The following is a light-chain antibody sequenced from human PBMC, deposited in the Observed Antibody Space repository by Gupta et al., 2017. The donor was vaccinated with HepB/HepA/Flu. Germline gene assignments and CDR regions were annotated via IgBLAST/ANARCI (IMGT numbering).Light chain of an antibody. V-gene: IGKV4-1*01. CDR2: WAS. CDR3: QQYDSTPRT. Sequence: SLGERATINCKSSQSVLYSSNNKNYLAWYQQKPGQPPKLLIYWASTRESGVPDRFSGSGSGTDFTLTISSLQAEDVAVYYCQQYDSTPRTSGQGTKVEIK. J-gene: IGKJ1*01. CDR1: QSVLYSSNNKNY.